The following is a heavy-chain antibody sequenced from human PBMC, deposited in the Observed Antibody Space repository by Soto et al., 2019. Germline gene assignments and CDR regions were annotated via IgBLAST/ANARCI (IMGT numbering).Heavy chain of an antibody. CDR3: ARGGAGVAFDS. J-gene: IGHJ4*02. V-gene: IGHV1-69*06. CDR1: AGTFSNFA. CDR2: IIPFFNKA. D-gene: IGHD3-16*01. Sequence: QVQVVQSGAEVKKPGSSVKVSCQTPAGTFSNFAINWVRQAPGQGLEWMGEIIPFFNKANYARNFQGRVTSTADKSSGTAYMELRSLRSDDTDMFYCARGGAGVAFDSWGQGTLVTVSS.